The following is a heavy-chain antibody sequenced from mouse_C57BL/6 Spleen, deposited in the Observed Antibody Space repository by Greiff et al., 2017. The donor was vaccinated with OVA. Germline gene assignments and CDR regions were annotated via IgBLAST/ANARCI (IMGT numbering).Heavy chain of an antibody. CDR2: IYPRSGNT. D-gene: IGHD1-1*01. CDR3: SRCQGNITTVVTNWYFDV. J-gene: IGHJ1*03. Sequence: VKLMESGAELARPGASVKLSCKASGYTFTSYGISWVKQRTGQGLEWIGEIYPRSGNTYYNEKFKGKATLTADKSSSTAYMELRSLTSEDSAVYFCSRCQGNITTVVTNWYFDVWGTGTTVTVSS. CDR1: GYTFTSYG. V-gene: IGHV1-81*01.